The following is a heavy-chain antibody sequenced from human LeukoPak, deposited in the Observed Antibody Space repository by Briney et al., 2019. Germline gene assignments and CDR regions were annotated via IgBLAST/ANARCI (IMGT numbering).Heavy chain of an antibody. CDR1: GFTFTSYS. J-gene: IGHJ4*02. V-gene: IGHV3-23*01. D-gene: IGHD1-26*01. CDR2: ISGGGGST. CDR3: AKGGKWDVTPFDY. Sequence: GGSLRLSGAASGFTFTSYSMNWVRQAPGKGLEWVSTISGGGGSTYYADSVKGRFTISRDNSKNTLYLQVNSLRAEDTAVYYCAKGGKWDVTPFDYWGQGTLVTVSS.